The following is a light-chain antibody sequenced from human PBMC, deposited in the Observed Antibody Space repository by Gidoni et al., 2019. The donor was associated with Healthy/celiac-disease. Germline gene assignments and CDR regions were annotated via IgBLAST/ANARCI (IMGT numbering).Light chain of an antibody. J-gene: IGKJ2*01. CDR2: AAS. CDR3: QQSYSTPYT. Sequence: ASVGDRVTITCRASQSISSYLNWYQQKPGKAPKLLIYAASSLQSGVPSRFSGSGSGTDFTLTISSLQPEDFATYYCQQSYSTPYTFGQGTKLEIK. CDR1: QSISSY. V-gene: IGKV1-39*01.